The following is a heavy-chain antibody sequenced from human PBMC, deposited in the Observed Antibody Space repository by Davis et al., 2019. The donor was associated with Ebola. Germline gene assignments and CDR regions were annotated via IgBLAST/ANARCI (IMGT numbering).Heavy chain of an antibody. Sequence: ASVKVSCKASGYTFTGYYMHWVRQAPGQGLEWMGWINPNSGGTNYAQKFQGWVTMTRDTSASTAYMELSSLRSEDTAVYYCARDQTVTSNYYYYYGMDVWGQGTTVTVSS. CDR3: ARDQTVTSNYYYYYGMDV. J-gene: IGHJ6*02. CDR1: GYTFTGYY. D-gene: IGHD4-11*01. V-gene: IGHV1-2*04. CDR2: INPNSGGT.